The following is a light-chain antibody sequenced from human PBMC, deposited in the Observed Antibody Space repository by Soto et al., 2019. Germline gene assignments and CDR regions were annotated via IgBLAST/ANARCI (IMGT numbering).Light chain of an antibody. Sequence: SYELTQPPSVSVAPGKTARITCGGNNIGSKSVHWYLQKPGQAPVLVIYYDSDRPSGIPERFSGSNSGNTATLTISRVEAGDEADYYCQVWDSSSDHYVFGTGTQLTVL. V-gene: IGLV3-21*04. CDR3: QVWDSSSDHYV. CDR2: YDS. CDR1: NIGSKS. J-gene: IGLJ1*01.